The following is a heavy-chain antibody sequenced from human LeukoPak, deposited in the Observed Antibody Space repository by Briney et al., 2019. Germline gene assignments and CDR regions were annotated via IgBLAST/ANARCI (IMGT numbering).Heavy chain of an antibody. CDR2: IYYSGST. D-gene: IGHD6-13*01. J-gene: IGHJ5*02. CDR3: ATRPDIAAAGPGWFDP. Sequence: SETLSLTCSVSGGSISSYFWSWVRQPPGKGLEWIGYIYYSGSTKYNPSLKSRVTISVDSSKNQFSLKLNSVTAADTAVYYCATRPDIAAAGPGWFDPWGQGTLVTVSS. V-gene: IGHV4-59*12. CDR1: GGSISSYF.